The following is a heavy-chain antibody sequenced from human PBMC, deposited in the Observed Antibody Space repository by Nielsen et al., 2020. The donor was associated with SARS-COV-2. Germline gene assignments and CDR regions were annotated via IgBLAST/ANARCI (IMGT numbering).Heavy chain of an antibody. CDR3: AREGYHPRGYYYYYYYMDV. J-gene: IGHJ6*03. CDR2: IYYSGST. V-gene: IGHV4-31*02. D-gene: IGHD2-2*01. Sequence: IRQPPGKGLEWIGYIYYSGSTYYNPSLKSRVTISVDTSKNQFSLKLSSVTAADTAVYYCAREGYHPRGYYYYYYYMDVWGKGTTVTVSS.